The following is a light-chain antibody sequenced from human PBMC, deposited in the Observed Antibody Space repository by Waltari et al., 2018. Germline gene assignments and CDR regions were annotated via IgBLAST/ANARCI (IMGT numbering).Light chain of an antibody. CDR2: VVS. J-gene: IGLJ3*02. CDR1: GSDVGVFNS. Sequence: QSALTQPRSVSGSPGQSVTISCAGTGSDVGVFNSVSWYQQHPDKAPQLVIFVVSKRPSRVPDRIAGTKSGTSASLTVSGLQAEDEADYYCCSYAGIWVFGGGTKLTVL. CDR3: CSYAGIWV. V-gene: IGLV2-11*01.